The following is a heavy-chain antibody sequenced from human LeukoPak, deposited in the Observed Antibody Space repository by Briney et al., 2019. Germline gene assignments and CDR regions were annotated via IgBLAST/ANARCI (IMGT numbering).Heavy chain of an antibody. CDR2: MNPNSGNT. Sequence: ASVKVSCKASGYTFTSYDINWVRQATGQGLEWMGWMNPNSGNTGYAQKFQGRVTITRNTSISTAYMELSSLRSEDTAVYYCARRRYNWNGYDYWGQGTLVTVPS. CDR3: ARRRYNWNGYDY. J-gene: IGHJ4*02. CDR1: GYTFTSYD. D-gene: IGHD1-1*01. V-gene: IGHV1-8*03.